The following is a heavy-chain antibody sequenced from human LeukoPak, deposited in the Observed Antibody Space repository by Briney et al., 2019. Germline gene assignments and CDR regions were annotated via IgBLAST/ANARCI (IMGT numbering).Heavy chain of an antibody. D-gene: IGHD3-10*01. J-gene: IGHJ4*02. Sequence: SETLSLTCAVYGGSFSGYYWSWIRQPPGKGLEWIGEINHSRSTNYNPSLKSRVTISVDTSKNQFSLKLSSVTAADTAVYYCARGRMVRGVLDYWGQGTLVTVSS. CDR3: ARGRMVRGVLDY. CDR1: GGSFSGYY. CDR2: INHSRST. V-gene: IGHV4-34*01.